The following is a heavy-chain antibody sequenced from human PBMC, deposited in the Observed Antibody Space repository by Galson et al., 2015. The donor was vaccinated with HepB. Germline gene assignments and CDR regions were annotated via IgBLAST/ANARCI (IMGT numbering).Heavy chain of an antibody. J-gene: IGHJ3*02. D-gene: IGHD4-17*01. CDR2: IVVGSGNT. V-gene: IGHV1-58*01. CDR1: GFTFTSSA. CDR3: AARPLSYGDYDFAFDI. Sequence: SVKVSCKASGFTFTSSAVQWVRQARGQRLEWIGWIVVGSGNTNYAQKFQERVTITRDMSTSTAYMELSSLRSEDTAVYYCAARPLSYGDYDFAFDIWGQGTMVTVSS.